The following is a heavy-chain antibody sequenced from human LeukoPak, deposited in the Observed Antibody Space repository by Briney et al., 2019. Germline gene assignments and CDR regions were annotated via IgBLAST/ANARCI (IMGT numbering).Heavy chain of an antibody. J-gene: IGHJ4*02. V-gene: IGHV3-23*01. CDR3: AKGEWELPSWGNY. Sequence: PGGSLRLSCAASGFTFSDHYIDWVRQAPGKGLEWVSAISGSGGSTYYADSVKGRFTISRDNSKNTLYLQMNSLRAEDTAVYYCAKGEWELPSWGNYWGQGTLVTVSS. CDR2: ISGSGGST. D-gene: IGHD1-26*01. CDR1: GFTFSDHY.